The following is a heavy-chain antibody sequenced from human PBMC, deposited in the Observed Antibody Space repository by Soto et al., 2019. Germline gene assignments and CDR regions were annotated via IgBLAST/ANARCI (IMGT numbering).Heavy chain of an antibody. CDR2: ISAYNGNT. CDR3: ARGNDILTGYISELYYYYYYMDV. D-gene: IGHD3-9*01. J-gene: IGHJ6*03. Sequence: ASVKVSCKASGYTFTSYGISWVRQAPGQGLERMGWISAYNGNTNYAQKLQGRVTMTTDTSTSTAYMELRSLRPDDTAVYYCARGNDILTGYISELYYYYYYMDVWGKGTTVTVSS. CDR1: GYTFTSYG. V-gene: IGHV1-18*01.